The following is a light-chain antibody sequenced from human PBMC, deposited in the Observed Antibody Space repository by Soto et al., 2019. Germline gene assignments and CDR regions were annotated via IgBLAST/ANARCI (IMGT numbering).Light chain of an antibody. J-gene: IGKJ4*01. CDR1: QTISSW. Sequence: DIQMTQSPSTLSASVGDRVTITCRASQTISSWVAWYQQKPGKAPELLIYKASSLESGVPSRFSGSGSGTEFTLPISSLQPDDFASYDCQQYNTYFSLTFGGGTKVDIK. V-gene: IGKV1-5*03. CDR2: KAS. CDR3: QQYNTYFSLT.